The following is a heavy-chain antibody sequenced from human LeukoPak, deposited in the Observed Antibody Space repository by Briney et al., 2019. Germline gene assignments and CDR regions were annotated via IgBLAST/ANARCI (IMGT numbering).Heavy chain of an antibody. CDR3: AKGSKLVVITRDHYMAV. Sequence: GGSLRLSCAASGFTFRSYAMHWVRQAPGKGLECVAVISYDGSNKYYADSVKGRFTISRDNSKNTLYLQMNSLRAGDTAVYYCAKGSKLVVITRDHYMAVWGKGTRSPYP. CDR1: GFTFRSYA. J-gene: IGHJ6*03. CDR2: ISYDGSNK. D-gene: IGHD3-22*01. V-gene: IGHV3-30*04.